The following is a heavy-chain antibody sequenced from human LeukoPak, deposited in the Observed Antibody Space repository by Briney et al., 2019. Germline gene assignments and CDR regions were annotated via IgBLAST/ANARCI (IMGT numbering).Heavy chain of an antibody. CDR2: IYPGDSDT. D-gene: IGHD6-13*01. J-gene: IGHJ4*02. V-gene: IGHV5-51*01. CDR1: GYSLTSCW. CDR3: ARAFSSSWYGGQFDY. Sequence: GESLKISCKGSGYSLTSCWIGWVRQMPGKGLEWMGIIYPGDSDTRYSPSFQGQVAISADKSISTAYLQWSSLKASDTAMYYCARAFSSSWYGGQFDYWGQGTLVTVSS.